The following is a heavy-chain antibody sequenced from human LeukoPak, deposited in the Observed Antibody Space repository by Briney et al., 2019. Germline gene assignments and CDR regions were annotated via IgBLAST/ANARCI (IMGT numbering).Heavy chain of an antibody. V-gene: IGHV4-28*05. Sequence: PSETLSLTCAVSGYSISSSNWWGWIRQPPGKGLEWIGYIYYSGSIYYNSSLKSRVTISVDTSKNQLSLKLNSVTAADTAVYYCARHFEATIFRSAYFDYWGQGTLVTVSS. D-gene: IGHD5-12*01. CDR3: ARHFEATIFRSAYFDY. CDR2: IYYSGSI. J-gene: IGHJ4*02. CDR1: GYSISSSNW.